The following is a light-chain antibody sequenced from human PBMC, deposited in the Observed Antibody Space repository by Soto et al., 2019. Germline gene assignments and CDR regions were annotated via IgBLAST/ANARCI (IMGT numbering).Light chain of an antibody. CDR1: ISDFGGYNY. V-gene: IGLV2-14*01. CDR3: TSYTDTSVYV. J-gene: IGLJ1*01. CDR2: EVT. Sequence: QSVLTQPASVSGSPGQSISISCTGTISDFGGYNYVSWYQQHPGKTPKLLIYEVTNRPSGVSSRFSASKSGNTASLTISGLQAEDEADYYCTSYTDTSVYVFGNGTKV.